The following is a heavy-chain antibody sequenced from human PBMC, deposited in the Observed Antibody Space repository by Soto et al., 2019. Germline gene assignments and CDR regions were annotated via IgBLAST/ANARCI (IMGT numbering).Heavy chain of an antibody. CDR3: ARAEAVAGTYYYYYGMDV. Sequence: PSAILYHICRDSGGVISSYYWSELQQPPGKGLEWIGYIYYSGSTNYNPSLKSRVTISVDTSKNQFSLKLSSVTAADTAVYYCARAEAVAGTYYYYYGMDVWGQGTTVT. J-gene: IGHJ6*02. CDR1: GGVISSYY. CDR2: IYYSGST. V-gene: IGHV4-59*01. D-gene: IGHD6-19*01.